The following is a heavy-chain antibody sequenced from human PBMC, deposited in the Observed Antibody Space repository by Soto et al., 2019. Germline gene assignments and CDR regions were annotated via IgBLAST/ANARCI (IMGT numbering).Heavy chain of an antibody. CDR3: ARGATVTVLNWFDP. V-gene: IGHV3-30-3*01. J-gene: IGHJ5*02. CDR2: ISYDGSNK. D-gene: IGHD4-17*01. Sequence: QVQLMESGGGVVQPGRSLRLSCAASGFTFSSYAMHWVRQAPGKGLEWVAAISYDGSNKYYADSVKGRFTISRDNSKNTLYLQMNSLRAEDTAVYYCARGATVTVLNWFDPWGQGTLVTVSS. CDR1: GFTFSSYA.